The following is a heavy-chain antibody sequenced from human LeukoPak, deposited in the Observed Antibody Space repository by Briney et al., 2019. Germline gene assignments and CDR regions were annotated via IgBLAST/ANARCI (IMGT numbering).Heavy chain of an antibody. CDR2: MCYSGST. CDR1: GGSFSDYY. D-gene: IGHD3-10*01. V-gene: IGHV4-30-4*01. J-gene: IGHJ4*02. CDR3: ASYHYINGLTNGYFDY. Sequence: KPSETLSLTCAVYGGSFSDYYWSWIRQSPGKGLEWIGYMCYSGSTYYRPSLNSRLAISLDTSKNQFSLTLNSVTAADTAVYYCASYHYINGLTNGYFDYWGQGTLVAASS.